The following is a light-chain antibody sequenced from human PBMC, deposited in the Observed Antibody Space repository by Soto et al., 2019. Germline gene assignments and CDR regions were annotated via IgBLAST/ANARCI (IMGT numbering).Light chain of an antibody. V-gene: IGKV3-20*01. J-gene: IGKJ5*01. CDR3: QQYGSFIT. Sequence: EIVLSHSPCTLSLSTGERATLSCRASQSVSTNLAWYQQKPGQAPRLLIYGAFTRANGIPDRFSGSGSGRDFTLTISGLEPEDFAVYYCQQYGSFITFGQGTRLEIK. CDR2: GAF. CDR1: QSVSTN.